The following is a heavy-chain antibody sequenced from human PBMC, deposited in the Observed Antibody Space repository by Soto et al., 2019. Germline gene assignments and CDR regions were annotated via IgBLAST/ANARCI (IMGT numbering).Heavy chain of an antibody. Sequence: EVQLVESGGGPVKPGGSLRLSCAASGFTFSSYGMNWVRQAPGKGLEWVSSISGTSSSYIYYADSVKGRFTITRDDAKNSLDRQMNSLRAEDTAVYLCASEAVALADRPFDYWGQGTLVTVSS. CDR1: GFTFSSYG. CDR3: ASEAVALADRPFDY. J-gene: IGHJ4*02. V-gene: IGHV3-21*01. CDR2: ISGTSSSYI. D-gene: IGHD6-19*01.